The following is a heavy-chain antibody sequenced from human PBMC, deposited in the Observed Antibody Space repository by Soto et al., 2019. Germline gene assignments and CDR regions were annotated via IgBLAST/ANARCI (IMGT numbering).Heavy chain of an antibody. CDR3: TRTGYSSGWYAEYFQH. J-gene: IGHJ1*01. V-gene: IGHV4-30-4*01. CDR1: GGSISSGDYY. D-gene: IGHD6-19*01. CDR2: IYYSGST. Sequence: QVQLQESGPGLVKPSQTLSLTCTVSGGSISSGDYYWSWIRQPPGKGLEWIGYIYYSGSTYYNPSLKSRVTISVDTSKNQFSLKLSSVTAADTAVYYCTRTGYSSGWYAEYFQHWGQGTLVTVSS.